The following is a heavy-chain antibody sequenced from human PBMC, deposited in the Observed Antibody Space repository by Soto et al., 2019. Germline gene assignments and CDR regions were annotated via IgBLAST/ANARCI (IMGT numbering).Heavy chain of an antibody. CDR1: GFTFSSYG. J-gene: IGHJ4*02. CDR2: IWYDGSNK. V-gene: IGHV3-33*01. Sequence: QVQLVESGGGVVQPGRSLRLSCAASGFTFSSYGMHWVRQAPGKGLEWVAVIWYDGSNKYYADSVKGRFTISRDNSKNTLYLQMNSLGAEDTAVYYCAREGYSYGSIDYWGQGTLVTVSS. CDR3: AREGYSYGSIDY. D-gene: IGHD5-18*01.